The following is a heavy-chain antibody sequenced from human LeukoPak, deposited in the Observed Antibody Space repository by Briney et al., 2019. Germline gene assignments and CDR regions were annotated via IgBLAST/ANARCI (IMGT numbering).Heavy chain of an antibody. J-gene: IGHJ4*02. CDR3: ARGYCSSTSCYGGYFDY. Sequence: SETMSLNCTVSGGSISSYYWSWIRQPPGKGLEWIGYIYYSGSTNYNPSLKSRVTISVDTSKNQFSLKLSSVTAADTTVYYCARGYCSSTSCYGGYFDYWGQGTLVTVSS. D-gene: IGHD2-2*01. V-gene: IGHV4-59*01. CDR1: GGSISSYY. CDR2: IYYSGST.